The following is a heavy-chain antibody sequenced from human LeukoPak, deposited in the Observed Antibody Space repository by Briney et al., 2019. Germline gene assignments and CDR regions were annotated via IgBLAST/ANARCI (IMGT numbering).Heavy chain of an antibody. D-gene: IGHD5-12*01. CDR1: GFTFGDYA. CDR3: TRDPPGGYEYYYYGMDV. J-gene: IGHJ6*02. CDR2: IRSKAYGGTT. V-gene: IGHV3-49*04. Sequence: GGSLRLSCTASGFTFGDYAMSWVRQAPGKGQEWVGFIRSKAYGGTTEYAASVKGRSTISRDDSKSIAYLQMNSLKTEDTAVYYCTRDPPGGYEYYYYGMDVWGQGTTVTVSS.